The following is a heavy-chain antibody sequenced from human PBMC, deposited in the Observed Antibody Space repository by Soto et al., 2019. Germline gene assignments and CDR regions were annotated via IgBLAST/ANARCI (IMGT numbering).Heavy chain of an antibody. J-gene: IGHJ4*02. V-gene: IGHV3-74*01. D-gene: IGHD4-17*01. CDR1: GFTFSSYY. CDR3: ARGFYGDPPALDY. Sequence: EVQLVESGGGLVQPGGSLRLSCAASGFTFSSYYMHWVCQAPGKGLVWISRIKTDGSFSSYADSVKGRFTISRDNARNTLFLQMNSLSDDDTAVYYCARGFYGDPPALDYWGQGTLVSVSS. CDR2: IKTDGSFS.